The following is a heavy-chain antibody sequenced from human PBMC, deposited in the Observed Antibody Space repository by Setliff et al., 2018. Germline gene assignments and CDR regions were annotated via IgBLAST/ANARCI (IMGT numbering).Heavy chain of an antibody. CDR2: IYHSGSS. Sequence: SETLSLTCTVSGGSVSSTSHYWGWIRQAPGKGMEWIGSIYHSGSSYYNSSLRSRVTISVDTSKNQFSLILRSVTAADTAVYCARGRMRGSCSGPSCTYDPFDIWGQGTPVTVSS. D-gene: IGHD2-2*01. CDR3: ARGRMRGSCSGPSCTYDPFDI. J-gene: IGHJ3*02. CDR1: GGSVSSTSHY. V-gene: IGHV4-39*07.